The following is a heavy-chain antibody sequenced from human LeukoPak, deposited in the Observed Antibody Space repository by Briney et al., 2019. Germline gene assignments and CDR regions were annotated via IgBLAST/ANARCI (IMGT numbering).Heavy chain of an antibody. J-gene: IGHJ4*02. CDR3: ARESPGGSSGTY. CDR1: GGSISSGSYY. V-gene: IGHV4-61*02. D-gene: IGHD6-19*01. CDR2: IYTSGST. Sequence: SETLSLTCTVSGGSISSGSYYWSWIRQPAGKGLEWIGRIYTSGSTNYNLSLKSRVTISVDTSKNQFSLKLSSVTAADTAVYYCARESPGGSSGTYWGQGTLVTVSS.